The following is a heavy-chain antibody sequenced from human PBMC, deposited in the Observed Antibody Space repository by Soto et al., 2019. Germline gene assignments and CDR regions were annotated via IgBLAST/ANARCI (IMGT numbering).Heavy chain of an antibody. V-gene: IGHV3-30*18. CDR3: SNREVQSWRREHFSSYAFEV. D-gene: IGHD3-3*02. J-gene: IGHJ6*02. CDR1: GFTFESYG. Sequence: PGGSLRLSFTASGFTFESYGMHGVRQTPGKGLEWLASISHEGVMKFYAGSVKGRFTPSRDNYKNTLYQQLSSSRYVESAGLYWSNREVQSWRREHFSSYAFEVWGRGXPVTVYS. CDR2: ISHEGVMK.